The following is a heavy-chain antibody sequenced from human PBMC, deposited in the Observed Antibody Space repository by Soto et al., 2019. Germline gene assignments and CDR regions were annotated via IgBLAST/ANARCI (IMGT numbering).Heavy chain of an antibody. CDR3: AKDPRHPEYYDSSGYQPFDY. J-gene: IGHJ4*02. D-gene: IGHD3-22*01. Sequence: GGSLRLSCAASGFTVSSNYMSWVRQAPGKGLEWVSVIYSGGSTYYADSVKGRFTISRDNSKNTLYPQMNSLRAEDTAVYYCAKDPRHPEYYDSSGYQPFDYWGQGTLVTVSS. CDR2: IYSGGST. V-gene: IGHV3-53*01. CDR1: GFTVSSNY.